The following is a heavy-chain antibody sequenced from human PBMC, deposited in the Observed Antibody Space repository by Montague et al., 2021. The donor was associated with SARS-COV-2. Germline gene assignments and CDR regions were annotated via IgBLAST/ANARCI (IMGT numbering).Heavy chain of an antibody. CDR1: GGSISSYY. V-gene: IGHV4-59*01. CDR3: AGVPFVGRPLMNYYYGMDV. J-gene: IGHJ6*02. D-gene: IGHD1-26*01. Sequence: SETLYLTCTVSGGSISSYYWSWIRQPPGKGLEWIGYIYYSGNTNYNPSLKSRVTISVDTSKNQFSLKLSSVTAADTAVYYCAGVPFVGRPLMNYYYGMDVWGQGTTVTVSS. CDR2: IYYSGNT.